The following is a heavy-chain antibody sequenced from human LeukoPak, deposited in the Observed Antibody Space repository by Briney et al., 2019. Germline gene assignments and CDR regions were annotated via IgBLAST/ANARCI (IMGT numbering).Heavy chain of an antibody. CDR1: NGSISSGGYY. V-gene: IGHV4-31*03. D-gene: IGHD3-22*01. CDR3: AREVVSMIVVGYFDS. Sequence: SETLSLTCTVSNGSISSGGYYWSWIRHHPGKGLEWIGHIYYSDYTYYNPPLRSRVTISIDTSKNQFSLKLSSMGAADTAVYYCAREVVSMIVVGYFDSWGQGTLVTVSS. J-gene: IGHJ4*02. CDR2: IYYSDYT.